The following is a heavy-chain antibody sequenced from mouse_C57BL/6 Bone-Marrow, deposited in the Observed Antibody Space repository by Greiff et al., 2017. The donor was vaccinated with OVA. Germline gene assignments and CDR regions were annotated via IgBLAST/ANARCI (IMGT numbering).Heavy chain of an antibody. CDR3: ARTYYVYSNYCYAMDY. CDR1: GYTFTSYW. D-gene: IGHD2-5*01. V-gene: IGHV1-50*01. J-gene: IGHJ4*01. CDR2: IDPSDSYT. Sequence: QVQLKQPGAELVKPGASVKLSCKASGYTFTSYWMQWVKQRPGQGLEWIGEIDPSDSYTNYNQKFKGKATLTVDTSSSTAYMQLSSLTSEDSAVYYCARTYYVYSNYCYAMDYWGQGTSVTVSS.